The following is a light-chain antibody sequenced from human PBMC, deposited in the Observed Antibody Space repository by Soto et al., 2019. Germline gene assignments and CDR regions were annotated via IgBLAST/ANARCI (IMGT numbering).Light chain of an antibody. Sequence: QSALTQPPSASGSPGQSVTISCSGTSSDVGAYNYVSWYQQHPGKVPNLRVYEVNKRPSGVPDRFSGSKSGNTASLTVSGLQAEDEADYYCTSYAGGNNVFGTGTKVTVL. CDR1: SSDVGAYNY. J-gene: IGLJ1*01. V-gene: IGLV2-8*01. CDR2: EVN. CDR3: TSYAGGNNV.